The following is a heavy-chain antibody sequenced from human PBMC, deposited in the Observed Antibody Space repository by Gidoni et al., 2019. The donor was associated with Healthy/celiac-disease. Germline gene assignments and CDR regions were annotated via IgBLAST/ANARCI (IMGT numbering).Heavy chain of an antibody. Sequence: EVQLVESGGGLVQPGGSLRLSCAASGFTFSSYDMHWVRQATGKGLEWVSAIGTAGDTYYPGSVKGRFTISRENAKNSLYLQMNSLRAEDTAVYYCAREDSSSWYGYGMDVWGQGTTVTVSS. V-gene: IGHV3-13*01. D-gene: IGHD6-13*01. J-gene: IGHJ6*02. CDR1: GFTFSSYD. CDR2: IGTAGDT. CDR3: AREDSSSWYGYGMDV.